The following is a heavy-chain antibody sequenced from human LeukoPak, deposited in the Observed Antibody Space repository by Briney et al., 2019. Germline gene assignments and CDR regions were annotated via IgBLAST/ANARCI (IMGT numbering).Heavy chain of an antibody. CDR1: GFTFSSYA. CDR3: AKDSPDFWSGYLVDAFDI. J-gene: IGHJ3*02. D-gene: IGHD3-3*01. V-gene: IGHV3-23*01. CDR2: ISGSGGST. Sequence: GGSLRLSRAASGFTFSSYAMSWVRQAPGKGLEWVSAISGSGGSTYYADSVKGRFTISRDNSKNTLYLQMNSLRAEDTAVYYCAKDSPDFWSGYLVDAFDIWGQGTMVTVSS.